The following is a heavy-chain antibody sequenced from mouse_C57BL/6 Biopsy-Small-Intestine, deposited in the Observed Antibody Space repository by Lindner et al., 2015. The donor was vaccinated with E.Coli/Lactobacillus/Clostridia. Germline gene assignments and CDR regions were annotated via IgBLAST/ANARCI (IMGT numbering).Heavy chain of an antibody. CDR1: GYDFTFYW. CDR3: ARGDGYMYFFDY. V-gene: IGHV1-80*01. D-gene: IGHD2-3*01. J-gene: IGHJ2*01. CDR2: IFPGDGDI. Sequence: VQLQESGSDVVKPGASVRISCKTSGYDFTFYWMNWVKQRPGKGLEWIGQIFPGDGDIKYNGHFKGKATLTADRSSNTAYIQLSSLTSEDSAVYFCARGDGYMYFFDYWGQGTTLTVSS.